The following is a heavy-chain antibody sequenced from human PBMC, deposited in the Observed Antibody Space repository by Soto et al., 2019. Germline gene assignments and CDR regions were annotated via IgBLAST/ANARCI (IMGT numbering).Heavy chain of an antibody. CDR2: ISNDGNKE. J-gene: IGHJ4*02. Sequence: QVHLVESGGGVVQPGRSLTLSCTTSGFTFSSYGLHWFRQAPGRGLEWLALISNDGNKEFYADSVKGRFTVSRDNVKNKSYLQMDSLRAEDSAVYHCAKPAGRASGDQGTLVTVSS. CDR3: AKPAGRAS. V-gene: IGHV3-30*18. CDR1: GFTFSSYG.